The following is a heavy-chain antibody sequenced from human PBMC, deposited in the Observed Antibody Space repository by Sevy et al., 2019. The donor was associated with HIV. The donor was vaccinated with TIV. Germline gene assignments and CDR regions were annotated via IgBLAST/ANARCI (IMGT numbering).Heavy chain of an antibody. D-gene: IGHD3-10*01. CDR1: GFSISSDYY. J-gene: IGHJ4*02. Sequence: SETLSLTCTVSGFSISSDYYWGWIRQPPGKGLEWIGSIYDGGSTYYNPSLKSRVTISIDTSKNQFSLKLSSVTAADTAVYYCARDYYGSGSYYEFVYWGQGTLVTGSS. CDR3: ARDYYGSGSYYEFVY. CDR2: IYDGGST. V-gene: IGHV4-38-2*02.